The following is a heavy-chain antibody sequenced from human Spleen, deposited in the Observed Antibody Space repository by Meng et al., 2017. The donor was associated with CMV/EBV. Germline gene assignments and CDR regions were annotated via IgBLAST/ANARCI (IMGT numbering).Heavy chain of an antibody. V-gene: IGHV5-51*01. CDR3: ARRGAGDKEPTAPMDV. Sequence: GGSLRLSCKGSGYSFTTYWIGWVRQMPGKGLEWMGIIYPDDSDTRYSPSFQGQVTISADKSISTAYLQWSSLKASDTAMYYCARRGAGDKEPTAPMDVWGQGTTVTVSS. D-gene: IGHD1-1*01. CDR1: GYSFTTYW. J-gene: IGHJ6*02. CDR2: IYPDDSDT.